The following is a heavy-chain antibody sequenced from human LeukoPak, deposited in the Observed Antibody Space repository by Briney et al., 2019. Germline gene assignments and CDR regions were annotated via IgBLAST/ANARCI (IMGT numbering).Heavy chain of an antibody. D-gene: IGHD5-24*01. Sequence: GESLRLSCAASGFTFKKYWMNWVRQVPGKGLECLANIKEDGSETYYADSVKGRFTISRDNPKNLLFLQINSLRVEDTAVYYCARETPRRGETRDGYRWGQGTLVTVSS. J-gene: IGHJ4*02. V-gene: IGHV3-7*01. CDR2: IKEDGSET. CDR3: ARETPRRGETRDGYR. CDR1: GFTFKKYW.